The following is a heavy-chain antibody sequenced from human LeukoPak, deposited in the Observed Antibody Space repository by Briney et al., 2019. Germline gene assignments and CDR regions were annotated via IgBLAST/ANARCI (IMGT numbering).Heavy chain of an antibody. CDR1: RDTFTGYY. V-gene: IGHV1-2*02. CDR3: ARVDGYCSGGSCYSSDY. J-gene: IGHJ4*02. Sequence: ASVKDSPKASRDTFTGYYMHWVRQAPGQGREWMGWINPNSGGTNYAQKFQGRVTRTRYTSISTAYMELSRLRSDDTAVYYCARVDGYCSGGSCYSSDYWSQGTLVTVSS. D-gene: IGHD2-15*01. CDR2: INPNSGGT.